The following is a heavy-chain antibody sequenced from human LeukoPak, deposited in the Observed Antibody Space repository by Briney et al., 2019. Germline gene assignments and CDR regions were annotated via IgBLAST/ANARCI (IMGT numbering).Heavy chain of an antibody. CDR3: ASWRGSGSYGGYFDY. D-gene: IGHD3-10*01. CDR2: ISGSGGST. Sequence: GGSLRFFCAASGFTFSSYAMSWVRQAPGKGLEWVSAISGSGGSTYYADSVKGRFTISRDNSKNTLYLQMNSLRAEDTAVYYCASWRGSGSYGGYFDYWGQGTLVTVSS. V-gene: IGHV3-23*01. J-gene: IGHJ4*02. CDR1: GFTFSSYA.